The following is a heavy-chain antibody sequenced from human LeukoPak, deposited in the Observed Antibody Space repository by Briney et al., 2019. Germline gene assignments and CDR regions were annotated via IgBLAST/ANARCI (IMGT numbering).Heavy chain of an antibody. V-gene: IGHV1-46*01. D-gene: IGHD6-13*01. CDR1: GYTVTSYY. CDR3: ARTIAAAGSLVWFDP. Sequence: GASVKVSCKASGYTVTSYYMHWVRQAPGQGLEWMGIINPSGGSTSYAQKFQGRVTMTRDTSTSTVYMELSSLRSEDTAVYYCARTIAAAGSLVWFDPWGQGTLVTVSS. J-gene: IGHJ5*02. CDR2: INPSGGST.